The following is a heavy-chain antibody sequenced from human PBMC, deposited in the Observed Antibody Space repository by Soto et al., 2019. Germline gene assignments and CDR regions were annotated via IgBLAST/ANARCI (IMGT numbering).Heavy chain of an antibody. Sequence: GGSLRLSCVASGFTFSTYAMTWVRQAPGKGLEWVSAVNGDGTNTYYADSVKGRFTISRDNSKNTLFLQMNGLRAEDTAVYYCARDLYYYTYMDVWGEGTTVTVSS. V-gene: IGHV3-23*01. CDR3: ARDLYYYTYMDV. CDR2: VNGDGTNT. CDR1: GFTFSTYA. J-gene: IGHJ6*03.